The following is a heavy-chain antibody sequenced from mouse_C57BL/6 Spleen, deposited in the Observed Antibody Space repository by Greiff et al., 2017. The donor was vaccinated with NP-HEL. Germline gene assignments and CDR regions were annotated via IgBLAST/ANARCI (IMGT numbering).Heavy chain of an antibody. V-gene: IGHV1-64*01. CDR2: IHPNSGST. CDR1: GYTFTSYW. D-gene: IGHD1-1*01. Sequence: VQLQQPGAELVKPGASVKLSCKASGYTFTSYWMHWVKQRPGQGLEWIGMIHPNSGSTNYNEKFKSKATLTVDKSSSTAYMQLSSLTSEDSAVYYCARSYGSSYVGAYWGQGTLVTVSA. CDR3: ARSYGSSYVGAY. J-gene: IGHJ3*01.